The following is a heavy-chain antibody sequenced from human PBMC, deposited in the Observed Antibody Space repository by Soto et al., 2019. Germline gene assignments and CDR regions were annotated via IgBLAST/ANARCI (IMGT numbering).Heavy chain of an antibody. V-gene: IGHV1-3*01. CDR3: VRRHVSATGIDWFDP. CDR1: GYTFTSYG. CDR2: INAANGDT. Sequence: ASVKVSCKASGYTFTSYGIHWVRQAPGQRLEWMGWINAANGDTKYSPKFQGRVTITRDTSASTAYMELSSLRSEDTAAYYCVRRHVSATGIDWFDPWGQGTLVTVSS. J-gene: IGHJ5*02. D-gene: IGHD6-13*01.